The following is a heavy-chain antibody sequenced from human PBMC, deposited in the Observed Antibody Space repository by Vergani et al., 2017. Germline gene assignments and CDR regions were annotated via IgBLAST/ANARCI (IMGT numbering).Heavy chain of an antibody. CDR3: AKGGGYDFWSGYYPRDYYMDV. Sequence: QVQLVESGGGLVKPGGSLRLSCAASGFTFSDYYMSWIRQAPGKGLEWVSYISSSGSTIYYADSVKGRFPISRDNAKNELYLQINSLKAEDTAGDYCAKGGGYDFWSGYYPRDYYMDVWGKGTTVTVSS. D-gene: IGHD3-3*01. CDR1: GFTFSDYY. CDR2: ISSSGSTI. J-gene: IGHJ6*03. V-gene: IGHV3-11*01.